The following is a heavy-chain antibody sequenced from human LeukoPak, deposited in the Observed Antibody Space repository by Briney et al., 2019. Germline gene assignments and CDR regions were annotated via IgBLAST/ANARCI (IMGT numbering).Heavy chain of an antibody. CDR2: IIPIFGTA. CDR3: ARGERGGSYYGY. V-gene: IGHV1-69*05. Sequence: SVKVSYKASGGTFSSYGISWVRQAPGQGLEWMGGIIPIFGTANYAQKFQGRVTITTDESTSTAYMELSSLRSEDTAVYYCARGERGGSYYGYWGQGTLVTVSS. J-gene: IGHJ4*02. CDR1: GGTFSSYG. D-gene: IGHD1-26*01.